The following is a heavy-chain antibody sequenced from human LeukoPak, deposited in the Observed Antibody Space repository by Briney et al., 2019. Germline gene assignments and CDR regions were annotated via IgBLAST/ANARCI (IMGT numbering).Heavy chain of an antibody. V-gene: IGHV4-4*07. Sequence: KPSETLSLTCTVSGGSISSYYWSWIRQPAGKGLEWIGRIYTSGSTNYNPSLKSRVTMSVDTSKNQFSLKLSSVTAADTAVYYCASELYNLEWRTTSFDIWGQGTMVTVSS. D-gene: IGHD3-3*01. CDR3: ASELYNLEWRTTSFDI. J-gene: IGHJ3*02. CDR1: GGSISSYY. CDR2: IYTSGST.